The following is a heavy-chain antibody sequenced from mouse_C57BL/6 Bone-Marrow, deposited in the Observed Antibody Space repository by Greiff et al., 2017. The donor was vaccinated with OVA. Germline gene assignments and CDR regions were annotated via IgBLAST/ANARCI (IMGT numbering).Heavy chain of an antibody. V-gene: IGHV14-4*01. Sequence: VQLQQPGAELVRPGASVKLSCTASGFNIKDDYMHWVKQRPEQGLEWIGWIDPENGDTEYDSKFQGKATITADTSSNTAYLQLSSLTSEDTAVYYCTLIYYGNYGWFDYWGQGTTLTVSS. D-gene: IGHD2-1*01. J-gene: IGHJ2*01. CDR1: GFNIKDDY. CDR3: TLIYYGNYGWFDY. CDR2: IDPENGDT.